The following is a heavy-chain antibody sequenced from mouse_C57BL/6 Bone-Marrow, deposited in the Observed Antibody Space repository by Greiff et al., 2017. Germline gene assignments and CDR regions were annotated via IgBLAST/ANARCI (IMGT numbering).Heavy chain of an antibody. CDR2: ISDGGSYT. V-gene: IGHV5-4*01. D-gene: IGHD2-1*01. Sequence: VQLKESGGGLVKPGGSLKLSCAASGFTFSSYAMSWVRQTPEKRLEWVATISDGGSYTYYPDNVKGRFTISRDNAKNNLYLQMSHLKSEDTAMYYCARDRLTMVTTPCWYFDVWGTGTTVTVSS. CDR1: GFTFSSYA. CDR3: ARDRLTMVTTPCWYFDV. J-gene: IGHJ1*03.